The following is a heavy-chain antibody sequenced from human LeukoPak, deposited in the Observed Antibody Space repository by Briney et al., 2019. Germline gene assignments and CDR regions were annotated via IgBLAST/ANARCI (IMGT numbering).Heavy chain of an antibody. D-gene: IGHD4-17*01. CDR1: GGSFTGYY. Sequence: SETLSLTCAVYGGSFTGYYWTWIRQPPGKGLEWIGEIIHTGSTIYNPSLKSRVTISVDRSNNQFSLSLSSVTAADTAVYYCASTQMRTVTTLFPSSGAPVGYWGQGTLVTVSS. CDR3: ASTQMRTVTTLFPSSGAPVGY. V-gene: IGHV4-34*12. CDR2: IIHTGST. J-gene: IGHJ4*02.